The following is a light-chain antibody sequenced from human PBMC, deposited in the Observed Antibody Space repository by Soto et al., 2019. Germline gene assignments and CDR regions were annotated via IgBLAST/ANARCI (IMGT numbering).Light chain of an antibody. J-gene: IGLJ1*01. V-gene: IGLV2-14*01. CDR1: SSDVGGYNY. CDR3: SSYTSSSTLAV. CDR2: EVS. Sequence: QSALTQPASVSGSPGQSITISCTGTSSDVGGYNYVSWYQQHPGKAPKLMIYEVSNRPSGVSNRFSGSKSGNTASLTISGLQAEVEADYYCSSYTSSSTLAVFGTGTKLTVL.